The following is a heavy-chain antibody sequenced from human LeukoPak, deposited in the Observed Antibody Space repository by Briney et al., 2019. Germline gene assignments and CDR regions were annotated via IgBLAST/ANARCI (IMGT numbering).Heavy chain of an antibody. D-gene: IGHD2-2*02. CDR2: ISAYNGKA. CDR3: ARDIKDIVVVPAAIWEGGFDY. V-gene: IGHV1-18*01. CDR1: GYTFTSYG. J-gene: IGHJ4*02. Sequence: GASVKVSCKASGYTFTSYGISWVRQAPGQGLEWMGWISAYNGKANSAQKLQGRVTMTKDTSTSPATMDLSSMRSDDTTMYYWARDIKDIVVVPAAIWEGGFDYWGQGTLVTVSS.